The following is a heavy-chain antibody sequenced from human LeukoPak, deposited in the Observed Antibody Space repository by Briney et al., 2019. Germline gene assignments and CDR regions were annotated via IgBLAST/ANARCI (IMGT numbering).Heavy chain of an antibody. D-gene: IGHD4-17*01. CDR1: GDSISSYY. J-gene: IGHJ5*02. CDR2: IYYSGST. CDR3: ARDFRDHDYGDYYYNWFDP. Sequence: SETLSLTCTVSGDSISSYYWGWIRQPPGKGLEWIGSIYYSGSTYYNPSLKSRVTISVDTSKNQFSLKLSSVTAADTAVYYCARDFRDHDYGDYYYNWFDPWGQGTLVTVSS. V-gene: IGHV4-39*07.